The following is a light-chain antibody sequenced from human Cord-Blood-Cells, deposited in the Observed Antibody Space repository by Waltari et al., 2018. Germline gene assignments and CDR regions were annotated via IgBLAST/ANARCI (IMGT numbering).Light chain of an antibody. V-gene: IGKV3-11*01. CDR2: DAS. CDR1: QSVSSY. J-gene: IGKJ2*03. CDR3: QQRSNWPPYS. Sequence: EIVLTQSPATLSLSPGERSTLPCRASQSVSSYLAWYQQKPGQAPRLLIYDASNRATGIPARFSGSESGTDFTLTNSSLEPEDFAVYYCQQRSNWPPYSFGQGTKLEIK.